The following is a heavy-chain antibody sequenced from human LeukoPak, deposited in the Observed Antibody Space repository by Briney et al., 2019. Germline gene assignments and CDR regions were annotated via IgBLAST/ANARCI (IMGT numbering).Heavy chain of an antibody. D-gene: IGHD2-15*01. CDR2: IYYIGST. CDR1: GGSISTAAYY. Sequence: SETLSLTCTVSGGSISTAAYYWSWIRQPPGKGLEWIGYIYYIGSTHYNPSLKSRVTMSVDTSKIQCSLRLSSVTAAETAVYYCARAHYCSGDSCYLGWFDPWGQGTLVTVSS. J-gene: IGHJ5*02. V-gene: IGHV4-61*08. CDR3: ARAHYCSGDSCYLGWFDP.